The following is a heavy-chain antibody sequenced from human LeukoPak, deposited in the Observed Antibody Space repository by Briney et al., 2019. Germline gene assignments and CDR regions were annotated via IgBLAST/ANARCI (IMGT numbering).Heavy chain of an antibody. CDR3: ARVPNFDGDDY. D-gene: IGHD3-9*01. V-gene: IGHV4-39*07. J-gene: IGHJ4*02. CDR1: GGSISSSSYY. CDR2: IYYSGST. Sequence: SETLSLTCTVSGGSISSSSYYWGWIRQPPGKGLEWIGSIYYSGSTYYNPSLKSRVTISVDTSKNQFSLKLSSVTAADTAVYYCARVPNFDGDDYWGQGTLVTVSS.